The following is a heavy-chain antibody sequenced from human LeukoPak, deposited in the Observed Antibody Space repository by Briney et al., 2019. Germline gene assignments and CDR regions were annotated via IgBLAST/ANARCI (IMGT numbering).Heavy chain of an antibody. Sequence: PGRSLRLSCEASGFTFSSYGMHWVRQAPGKGLEWVAVISYDGSNKYYAESVKGRFTISRDNSRNTLYLQMNSLRAEDTAVYYCARDFFDFDWLRGFDPWGQGTLVTVSS. CDR3: ARDFFDFDWLRGFDP. J-gene: IGHJ5*02. D-gene: IGHD3-9*01. CDR2: ISYDGSNK. V-gene: IGHV3-30*03. CDR1: GFTFSSYG.